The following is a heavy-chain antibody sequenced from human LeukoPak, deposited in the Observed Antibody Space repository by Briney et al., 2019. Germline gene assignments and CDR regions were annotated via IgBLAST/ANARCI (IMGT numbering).Heavy chain of an antibody. CDR2: IWYDGSNK. Sequence: GGSLRLSCAASGFTFSSYGMHWVRQAPGKGLEWVAVIWYDGSNKYYADSVKGRFTISRDNSKNTLYLQMNSLRAEDTAVYYCATGVGATLDAFDIWGQGTMVTVSS. CDR1: GFTFSSYG. CDR3: ATGVGATLDAFDI. J-gene: IGHJ3*02. D-gene: IGHD1-26*01. V-gene: IGHV3-33*01.